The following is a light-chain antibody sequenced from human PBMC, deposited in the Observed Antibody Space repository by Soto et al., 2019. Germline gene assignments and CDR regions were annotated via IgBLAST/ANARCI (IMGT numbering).Light chain of an antibody. J-gene: IGKJ2*01. Sequence: EMDMTQSPATLSVSPGESATLSCRAAQTIGISLGWYQQKPGQAPRLLIYGASIRATGIPARFSGTGSGTEFTLTIRSLQPEDSATYYCQYLGAFGQGTKLEIK. V-gene: IGKV3-15*01. CDR2: GAS. CDR3: QYLGA. CDR1: QTIGIS.